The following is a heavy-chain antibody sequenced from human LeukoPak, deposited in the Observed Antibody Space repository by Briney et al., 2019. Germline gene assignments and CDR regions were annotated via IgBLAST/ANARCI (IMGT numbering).Heavy chain of an antibody. Sequence: PGGSLRLSCAASGFTFSSYDMHWVRQATGKGLEWVSAIGTAGDTYYPGSVKGRFTISRENAKSSLYLQMNSLRAGDTAVYYCARVSSGRDGYNYDYWGQGTLVTVSS. CDR2: IGTAGDT. CDR3: ARVSSGRDGYNYDY. J-gene: IGHJ4*02. V-gene: IGHV3-13*01. D-gene: IGHD5-24*01. CDR1: GFTFSSYD.